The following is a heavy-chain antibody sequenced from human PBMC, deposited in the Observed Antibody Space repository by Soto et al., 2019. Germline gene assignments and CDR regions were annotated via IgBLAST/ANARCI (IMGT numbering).Heavy chain of an antibody. J-gene: IGHJ6*02. CDR2: ISSSSSTI. Sequence: GGSLRLSCAASGFTFSSYSMNWVRQAPGKGLEWVSYISSSSSTIYYADSVKGRLTISRDNAKNSLYLQMNSLRDEDTAVYYCARVKGDSSGYYPYKTNYYYYGMDVWGQGTTVTVSS. CDR1: GFTFSSYS. CDR3: ARVKGDSSGYYPYKTNYYYYGMDV. V-gene: IGHV3-48*02. D-gene: IGHD3-22*01.